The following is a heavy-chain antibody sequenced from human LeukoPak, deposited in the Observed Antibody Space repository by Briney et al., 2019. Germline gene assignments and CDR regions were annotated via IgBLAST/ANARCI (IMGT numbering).Heavy chain of an antibody. Sequence: ASVKVSCKASGYSFTTYALNWVRQAPGQGLEWMGWINTNTGNPTYAQGFTGRFVFSLDTSVSTAYLQISSLKAEDTAVYYCACRPPRRAYSSSLPFVDWGQGTLVTVSS. CDR2: INTNTGNP. CDR1: GYSFTTYA. CDR3: ACRPPRRAYSSSLPFVD. V-gene: IGHV7-4-1*02. J-gene: IGHJ4*02. D-gene: IGHD6-6*01.